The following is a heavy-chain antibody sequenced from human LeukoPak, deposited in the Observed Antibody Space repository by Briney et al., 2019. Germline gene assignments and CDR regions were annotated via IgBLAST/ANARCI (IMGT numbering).Heavy chain of an antibody. V-gene: IGHV3-21*01. CDR1: GFTFSSYS. CDR3: ARDSSSTSCFDY. CDR2: ISNDGKYI. Sequence: GGSLRLSCAASGFTFSSYSMNWVRQAPGKGLEWVSSISNDGKYIYYADSVKGRFTISRDNAKSSLYLQMNSLRAEDTAVYYCARDSSSTSCFDYWGQGTLVTVSS. J-gene: IGHJ4*02. D-gene: IGHD2-2*01.